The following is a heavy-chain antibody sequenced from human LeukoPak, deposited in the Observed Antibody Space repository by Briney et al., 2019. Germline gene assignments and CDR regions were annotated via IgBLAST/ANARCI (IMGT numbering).Heavy chain of an antibody. CDR1: GFTFSTYN. D-gene: IGHD1-26*01. CDR3: ATSGNYYLKY. V-gene: IGHV3-48*02. CDR2: ITSSSTNI. Sequence: GGSLRLSCAASGFTFSTYNMNWVRQAPGKGLEWVSHITSSSTNIYYADSVKGRFTISRDNAKNALSLRMNSLRDEDTAVYYCATSGNYYLKYWGQGTLVTVSS. J-gene: IGHJ4*02.